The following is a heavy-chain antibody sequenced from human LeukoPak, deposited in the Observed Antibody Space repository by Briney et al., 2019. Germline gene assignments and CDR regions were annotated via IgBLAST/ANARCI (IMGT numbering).Heavy chain of an antibody. Sequence: SVKVSCKASGGTFSSYAISWVRQAPGQGLEWMGRIIPILGIANYAQKFQGRVTITADKPTSTAYMELSSLRSEDTAVYYCASRLAVAGTIPDYWGQGTLVTVSS. V-gene: IGHV1-69*04. CDR2: IIPILGIA. CDR3: ASRLAVAGTIPDY. CDR1: GGTFSSYA. J-gene: IGHJ4*02. D-gene: IGHD6-19*01.